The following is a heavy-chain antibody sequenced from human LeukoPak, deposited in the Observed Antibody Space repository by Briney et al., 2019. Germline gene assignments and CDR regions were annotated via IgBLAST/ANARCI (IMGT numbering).Heavy chain of an antibody. CDR1: GFTFSSHW. V-gene: IGHV3-7*01. J-gene: IGHJ4*02. CDR2: IKQDGSEK. D-gene: IGHD6-13*01. Sequence: GGSLRLSCAASGFTFSSHWMSWVRQAPGKGLEWVANIKQDGSEKYYVDSVKGRFTISRDNAKNSLYLQMDSLRAEDTAVYYCASAAYWGQGTLVTVSS. CDR3: ASAAY.